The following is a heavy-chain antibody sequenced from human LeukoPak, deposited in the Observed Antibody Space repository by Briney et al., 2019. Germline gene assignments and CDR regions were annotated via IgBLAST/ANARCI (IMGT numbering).Heavy chain of an antibody. V-gene: IGHV4-34*01. J-gene: IGHJ4*02. CDR3: ARKRGQWLAHFDY. CDR2: INHSGST. D-gene: IGHD6-19*01. Sequence: SETLSLTCAVYVGSFSGYYWSWIRQPPGKGLEWIGEINHSGSTNYNPSLKSRVTISVDTSKNQFSLKLSSVTAADTAVYYCARKRGQWLAHFDYWGQGTLVTVSS. CDR1: VGSFSGYY.